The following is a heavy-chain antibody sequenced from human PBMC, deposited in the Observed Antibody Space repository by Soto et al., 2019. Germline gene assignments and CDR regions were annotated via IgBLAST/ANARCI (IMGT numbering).Heavy chain of an antibody. CDR2: IWYDGSNK. Sequence: GGSLRLSCAASGFTFSSYGMHWVRQAPGKGLEWVAVIWYDGSNKCYADSVKGRFTISRDNSKNTLYLQMNSLRAEDTAVYYCARDHGIWFGELLYAFDIWGQGTMVTVSS. CDR3: ARDHGIWFGELLYAFDI. V-gene: IGHV3-33*01. CDR1: GFTFSSYG. J-gene: IGHJ3*02. D-gene: IGHD3-10*01.